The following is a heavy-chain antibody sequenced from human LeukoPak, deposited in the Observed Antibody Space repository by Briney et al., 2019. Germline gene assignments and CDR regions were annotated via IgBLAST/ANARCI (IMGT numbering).Heavy chain of an antibody. V-gene: IGHV1-2*02. CDR1: GYTFTGYY. CDR3: ARDQTTMVRGVIPGY. CDR2: INPNSGGT. D-gene: IGHD3-10*01. J-gene: IGHJ4*02. Sequence: WASVKVSCKASGYTFTGYYMHWVRQAPGQGLEWMGWINPNSGGTNYAQKFQGRVTMTRDTSISTAYVELSRLRSDDTAVYYCARDQTTMVRGVIPGYWGQGTLVTVCS.